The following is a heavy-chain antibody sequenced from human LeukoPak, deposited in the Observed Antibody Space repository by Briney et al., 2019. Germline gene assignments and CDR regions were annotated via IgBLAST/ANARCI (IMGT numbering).Heavy chain of an antibody. CDR1: GFSLSTSGMC. J-gene: IGHJ4*02. CDR3: ARMVYHDISTGYFFDY. CDR2: IDWDDDK. D-gene: IGHD3-9*01. Sequence: SGPTLVNPTQTLTLTCTFSGFSLSTSGMCVSWIRQPPGKALEWLAVIDWDDDKYYSTSLKTRLTISKDTSKNQVVLTMTNMDPVDTATYYCARMVYHDISTGYFFDYWGQGTLVTVSS. V-gene: IGHV2-70*01.